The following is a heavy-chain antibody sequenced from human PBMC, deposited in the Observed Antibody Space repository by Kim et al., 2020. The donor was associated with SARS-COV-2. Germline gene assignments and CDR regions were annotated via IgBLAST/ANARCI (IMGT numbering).Heavy chain of an antibody. J-gene: IGHJ6*02. CDR2: ISYDGSNK. V-gene: IGHV3-30-3*01. Sequence: GGSLRLSCAASGFTFSSYALHWVRQAPGKGLEWVAVISYDGSNKYYADSVKGRFTISRDNSKNTLYLQVNSLRAEDTAVYYCARDRTYQLLYDYYYYYGMDVWGQGTTVTVSS. CDR3: ARDRTYQLLYDYYYYYGMDV. CDR1: GFTFSSYA. D-gene: IGHD2-2*02.